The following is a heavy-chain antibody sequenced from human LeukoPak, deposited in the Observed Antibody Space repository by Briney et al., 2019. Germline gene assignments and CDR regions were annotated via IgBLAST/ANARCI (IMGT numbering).Heavy chain of an antibody. CDR1: GFTFDDYA. CDR2: ISWNSGSI. V-gene: IGHV3-9*01. J-gene: IGHJ4*02. D-gene: IGHD2-15*01. Sequence: GRSLRLSCAASGFTFDDYAMHWVRQVPGKGLEWVSGISWNSGSIGYADSVKGRFTISRDNAKNSLYLQMNSLRAEDTALYYCAKDSSGLFDYWGQGTLVTVSS. CDR3: AKDSSGLFDY.